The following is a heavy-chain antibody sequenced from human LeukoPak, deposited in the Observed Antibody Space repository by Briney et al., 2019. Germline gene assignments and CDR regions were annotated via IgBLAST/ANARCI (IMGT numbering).Heavy chain of an antibody. D-gene: IGHD2-21*01. CDR1: GFTFSSYA. V-gene: IGHV3-23*01. CDR2: ISDSGNT. Sequence: GGSLRLSCAASGFTFSSYAMHWVRQAPGKGLEWVSAISDSGNTYHADSVKGRFTISRDSSKNTLFLQMNRLRPEDAAIYYCAKAPVTTCRGAYCYPFDYWGQGTLVTVSS. J-gene: IGHJ4*02. CDR3: AKAPVTTCRGAYCYPFDY.